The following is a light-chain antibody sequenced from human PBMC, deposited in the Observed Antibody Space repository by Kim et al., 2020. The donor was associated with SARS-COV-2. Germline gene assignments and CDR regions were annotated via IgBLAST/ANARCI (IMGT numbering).Light chain of an antibody. V-gene: IGKV3-20*01. CDR2: GAS. CDR1: QSVSGTS. CDR3: QQYGSLPFT. Sequence: PGEGATLSFWASQSVSGTSLAWYQQKPGRAPRLVIYGASSRSAGIPDRFGGSGSGTDFTLTISRLEPEDFAVYYCQQYGSLPFTFGQGTKLEI. J-gene: IGKJ2*01.